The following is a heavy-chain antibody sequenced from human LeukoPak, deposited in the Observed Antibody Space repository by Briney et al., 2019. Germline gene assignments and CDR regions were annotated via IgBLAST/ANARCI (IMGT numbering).Heavy chain of an antibody. CDR2: IKSKTDGGTT. Sequence: PGGSLRLSCAASGFTFSNYAMSWVRQAPGKGLEWVGRIKSKTDGGTTYYAAPVKGRFTISRDDSKNTLYLHTNSLKPEDTAVYYCTTANDGLRGRGTVVTVSS. D-gene: IGHD1-1*01. CDR3: TTANDGL. CDR1: GFTFSNYA. V-gene: IGHV3-15*01. J-gene: IGHJ2*01.